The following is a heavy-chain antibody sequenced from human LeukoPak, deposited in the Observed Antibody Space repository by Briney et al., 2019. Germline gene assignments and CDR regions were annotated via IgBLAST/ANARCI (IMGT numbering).Heavy chain of an antibody. D-gene: IGHD3-10*01. CDR1: GFTFDDYT. Sequence: QSGGSLRLSCAASGFTFDDYTMHWVRQAPGKGLEWVSLISWDGGSTYYADSVKGRFTISRDNSKNSLYLQMNSLRTEDTALYYCARLGGSGTLDYWGQGTLVTVSS. J-gene: IGHJ4*02. CDR3: ARLGGSGTLDY. CDR2: ISWDGGST. V-gene: IGHV3-43*01.